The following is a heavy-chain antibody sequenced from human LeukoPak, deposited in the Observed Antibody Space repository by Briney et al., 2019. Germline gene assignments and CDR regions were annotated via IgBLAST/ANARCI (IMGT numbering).Heavy chain of an antibody. Sequence: ASVKVSCKASGYAFTSYGISWVRQAPGQGLEWMGWISAYKGNTNYGQNLQGRVTMTTDTSTSTAYMELRSLRSDDTAVYYCARVGAVVVIAATAPFDYWGQGTLVTVSP. V-gene: IGHV1-18*01. CDR2: ISAYKGNT. CDR3: ARVGAVVVIAATAPFDY. D-gene: IGHD2-15*01. J-gene: IGHJ4*02. CDR1: GYAFTSYG.